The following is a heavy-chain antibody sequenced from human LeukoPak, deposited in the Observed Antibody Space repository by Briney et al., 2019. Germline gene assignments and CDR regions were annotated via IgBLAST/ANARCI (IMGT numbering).Heavy chain of an antibody. J-gene: IGHJ4*02. CDR3: AKEGCTVTKCYINS. Sequence: GGSLRLSCAASGFTFGDYAMSWVRQTPWKGLEWVAVIGGSGGSTYYTDSVKGRFTISRDDSKNTLYLQMNSLRAEDTAVYHCAKEGCTVTKCYINSWGQGTLVTVSS. V-gene: IGHV3-23*01. CDR1: GFTFGDYA. CDR2: IGGSGGST. D-gene: IGHD2-2*01.